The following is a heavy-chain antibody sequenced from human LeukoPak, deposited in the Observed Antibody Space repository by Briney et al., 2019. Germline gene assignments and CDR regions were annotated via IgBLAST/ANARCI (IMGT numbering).Heavy chain of an antibody. V-gene: IGHV1-18*01. CDR1: GYTFTSYG. Sequence: ASVKVSCKPSGYTFTSYGITWVRQAPGQGLEWMGWISAYNGNTNYAQKFQGRVTMTTDTSTSTAYMELRSLRSDDTAMYYCARDVDDFWSGYYTVPFDYWGQGTLVTVPS. D-gene: IGHD3-3*01. CDR2: ISAYNGNT. J-gene: IGHJ4*02. CDR3: ARDVDDFWSGYYTVPFDY.